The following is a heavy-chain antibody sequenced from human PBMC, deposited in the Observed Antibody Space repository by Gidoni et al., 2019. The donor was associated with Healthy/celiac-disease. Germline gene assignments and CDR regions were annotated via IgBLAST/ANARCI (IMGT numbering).Heavy chain of an antibody. D-gene: IGHD3-3*01. V-gene: IGHV4-34*01. CDR1: GGSFSGYY. CDR3: ARDSITIFGVVLRKFDY. Sequence: QVQLQQWGAGLLKPSETLSLTCAVYGGSFSGYYWSWIRQPPGKGLEWIGEINHSGSTNYNPSLKSRVTISVDTSKNQFSLKLSSVTAADTAVYYCARDSITIFGVVLRKFDYWGQGTLVTVSS. CDR2: INHSGST. J-gene: IGHJ4*02.